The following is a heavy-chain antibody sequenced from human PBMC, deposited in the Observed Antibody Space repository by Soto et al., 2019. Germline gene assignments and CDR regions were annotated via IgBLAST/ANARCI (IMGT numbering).Heavy chain of an antibody. CDR3: ARDQVPTYGDLTRYYYYGMDV. V-gene: IGHV3-30-3*01. CDR2: ISYDGSNK. CDR1: GFTFSSYA. Sequence: GGSLRLSCAASGFTFSSYAMHWVRQAPGKGLEWVAVISYDGSNKYYADSVKGRFTISRDNSKNTLYLQMNSLRAEDTAVYYCARDQVPTYGDLTRYYYYGMDVWGQGTTVTVSS. D-gene: IGHD4-17*01. J-gene: IGHJ6*02.